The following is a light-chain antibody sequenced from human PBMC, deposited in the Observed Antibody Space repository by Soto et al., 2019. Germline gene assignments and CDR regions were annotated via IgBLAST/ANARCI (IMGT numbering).Light chain of an antibody. CDR3: QQYSTLPLP. J-gene: IGKJ4*01. V-gene: IGKV3-15*01. CDR1: QSVSSN. Sequence: EIVMTQSPATLSVSPGEAATLSCRASQSVSSNLAWYQQKPGQAPRLLILGASTRATGIPARFSGSGSGAEFSLTISALQSEYFSIYYRQQYSTLPLPFGGGTKV. CDR2: GAS.